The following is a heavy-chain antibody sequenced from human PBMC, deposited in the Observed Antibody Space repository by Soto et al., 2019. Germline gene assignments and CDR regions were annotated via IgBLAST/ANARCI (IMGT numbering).Heavy chain of an antibody. V-gene: IGHV3-33*01. CDR2: IWYDGSNK. CDR3: ARDSIVVVTAIDSGMDV. Sequence: QVQLVESGGGVVQPGRSLRLSCAASGFTFSSYGMHWVRQAPGKGLEWVAVIWYDGSNKYYADSVKGRFTISRDNSKNTLYLQMNGLRAEDTAVYYCARDSIVVVTAIDSGMDVWGQGTTVTVSS. D-gene: IGHD2-21*02. CDR1: GFTFSSYG. J-gene: IGHJ6*02.